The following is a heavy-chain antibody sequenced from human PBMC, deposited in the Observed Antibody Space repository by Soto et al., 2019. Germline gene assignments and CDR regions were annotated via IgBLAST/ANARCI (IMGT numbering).Heavy chain of an antibody. CDR2: IYYSGST. D-gene: IGHD3-3*02. Sequence: QVQLQESGPGLVKPSETLSLTCTVSGGSVSSGSYYWSWIRQPPGKGLERSGCIYYSGSTNYNPSLKRRVTMSVDTSKNQFSLKLSSVTAADTAVYYCAREKVGFLEWSMRGGDYYYGMDVWGQGTTVTVSS. V-gene: IGHV4-61*01. CDR3: AREKVGFLEWSMRGGDYYYGMDV. J-gene: IGHJ6*02. CDR1: GGSVSSGSYY.